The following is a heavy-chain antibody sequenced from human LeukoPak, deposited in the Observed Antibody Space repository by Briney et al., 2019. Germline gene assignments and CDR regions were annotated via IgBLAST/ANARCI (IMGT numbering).Heavy chain of an antibody. CDR3: ARGGSHIVVVTAIPHYYYGMDV. CDR1: GYTFTSYD. Sequence: ASVKVSCKASGYTFTSYDINWVRQATGQGLEWMGWMNPNSGNTGYAQKFQGRVTMTRNTSISTAYMELSSLRSEDTAVYYCARGGSHIVVVTAIPHYYYGMDVWGQGTTVTVSS. V-gene: IGHV1-8*01. D-gene: IGHD2-21*02. J-gene: IGHJ6*02. CDR2: MNPNSGNT.